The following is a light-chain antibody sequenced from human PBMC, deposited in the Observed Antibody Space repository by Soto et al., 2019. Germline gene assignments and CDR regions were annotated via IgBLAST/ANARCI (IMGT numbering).Light chain of an antibody. Sequence: QSVLTQPASVSGSPGQSITISCTGTSSDVGGYNYVSWYQLHPGKAPKLMIYDVSNRPSGVSNRFSGSKSGNTASLTISGLQAEDEADYYCSSYTSSSTLVVFGTGTKLTVL. V-gene: IGLV2-14*01. CDR2: DVS. CDR3: SSYTSSSTLVV. J-gene: IGLJ1*01. CDR1: SSDVGGYNY.